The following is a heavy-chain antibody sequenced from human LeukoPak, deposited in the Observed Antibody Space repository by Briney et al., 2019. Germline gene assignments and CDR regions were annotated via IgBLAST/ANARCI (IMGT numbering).Heavy chain of an antibody. Sequence: ASVKVSCKASGYTFTSYDINWVRQATGQGPEWMGWMNPNSGNTGYGQKFQGRVTMTRDTSISTAYMELRSLRSEDTAVYFCARGRLTTVTTWCYHGMDVWGQGTTVTVSS. CDR2: MNPNSGNT. J-gene: IGHJ6*02. D-gene: IGHD4-17*01. V-gene: IGHV1-8*01. CDR1: GYTFTSYD. CDR3: ARGRLTTVTTWCYHGMDV.